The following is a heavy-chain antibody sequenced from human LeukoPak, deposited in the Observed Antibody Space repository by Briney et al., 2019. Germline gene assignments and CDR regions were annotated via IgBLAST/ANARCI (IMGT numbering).Heavy chain of an antibody. CDR3: VRTSSAWYVFDN. CDR1: GFTFSSYW. J-gene: IGHJ4*02. D-gene: IGHD6-19*01. Sequence: PGGSLRLSCAASGFTFSSYWIHWVRQAPGKGLVWVSRINSDGSNTGYADSVKGRFTISRDNAENTLYLQMNSLRAEDTAVYYCVRTSSAWYVFDNWGQGTLVIVSS. CDR2: INSDGSNT. V-gene: IGHV3-74*01.